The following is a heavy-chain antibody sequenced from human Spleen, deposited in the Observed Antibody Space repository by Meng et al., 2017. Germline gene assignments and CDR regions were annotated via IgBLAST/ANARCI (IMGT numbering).Heavy chain of an antibody. CDR3: AKEIRPNDY. CDR1: GFTFSSYA. CDR2: VSGRDDRT. Sequence: GESLKISCAASGFTFSSYAMSWVRQAPGKGLEWVSTVSGRDDRTYYADSVKGRFTISRDTSKNTLYLQMSSLRAEDTAVYYCAKEIRPNDYWGQGTLVTVSS. V-gene: IGHV3-23*01. J-gene: IGHJ4*02.